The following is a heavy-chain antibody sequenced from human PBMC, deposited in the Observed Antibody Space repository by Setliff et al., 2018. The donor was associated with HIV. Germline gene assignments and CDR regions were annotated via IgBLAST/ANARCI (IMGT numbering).Heavy chain of an antibody. D-gene: IGHD6-19*01. CDR1: GGTFSSYA. Sequence: GASVKVSCKASGGTFSSYAISWVRQAPGQGLERMGGIIPILGIANYAQKFQGRVTITADESTSTAYMELSSLRSEDTAVYYCGTVRIAVPDDFDFWGQGTLVTVSS. V-gene: IGHV1-69*10. CDR2: IIPILGIA. J-gene: IGHJ4*02. CDR3: GTVRIAVPDDFDF.